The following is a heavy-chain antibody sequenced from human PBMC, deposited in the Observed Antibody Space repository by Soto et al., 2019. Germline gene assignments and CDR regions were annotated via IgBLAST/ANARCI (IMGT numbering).Heavy chain of an antibody. D-gene: IGHD6-13*01. CDR2: IYYSGST. V-gene: IGHV4-61*01. CDR3: ARGLIAAAGTWFDP. CDR1: GGSVSSGSYY. Sequence: SETLSLTCTVSGGSVSSGSYYWSWIRQPPGKGLEWIGYIYYSGSTNYNPSLKSRVTISVDTSKNQFSLKLSSVTAADTAVYYCARGLIAAAGTWFDPWGQGTLVTVSS. J-gene: IGHJ5*02.